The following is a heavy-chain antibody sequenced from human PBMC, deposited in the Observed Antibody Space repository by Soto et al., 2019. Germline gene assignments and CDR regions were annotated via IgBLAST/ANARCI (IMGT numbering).Heavy chain of an antibody. CDR3: AKDRSYSSGWYFAY. J-gene: IGHJ4*02. Sequence: QVQLVESGGGVVQPGRSLRLSCAASGFTFSSYGMHWVRQAPGKGLAWVAFISYDGSNKYYADSVKGRFTISRDNSKNTLYLQMNSLRAEDTAVYYCAKDRSYSSGWYFAYWGQGTLVTVSS. V-gene: IGHV3-30*18. CDR2: ISYDGSNK. D-gene: IGHD6-19*01. CDR1: GFTFSSYG.